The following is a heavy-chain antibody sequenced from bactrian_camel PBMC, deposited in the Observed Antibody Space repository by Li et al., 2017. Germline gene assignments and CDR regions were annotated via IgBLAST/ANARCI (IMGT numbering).Heavy chain of an antibody. V-gene: IGHV3S53*01. D-gene: IGHD6*01. CDR1: AHSDSPNC. CDR3: ATDRAARWYYGEEFRQPEFGH. J-gene: IGHJ4*01. Sequence: VQLVESGGGSVQAGGSLRLSCGASAHSDSPNCMGWFRQAPGKEREGVAVIGSDGSTSYADSVKGRFTISRDNGKNMVHLQMNSLKSEDTALYYCATDRAARWYYGEEFRQPEFGHWGRGTQVTVSS. CDR2: IGSDGST.